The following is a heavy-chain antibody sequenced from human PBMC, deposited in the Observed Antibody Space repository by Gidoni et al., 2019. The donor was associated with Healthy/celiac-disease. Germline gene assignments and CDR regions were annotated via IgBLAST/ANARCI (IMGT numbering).Heavy chain of an antibody. CDR1: GGTFCSYS. CDR2: SIPILGKA. CDR3: GGGGGGGGGGGGGLYYYYGMDV. D-gene: IGHD3-16*01. V-gene: IGHV1-69*06. Sequence: QVQLVQSGAEVKKPGSSVKVSCKASGGTFCSYSISWLRQAPGQGLEWLRGSIPILGKANYAQKFQGRVTITADKTTSTAYRELSRLRGGGRGGWGGGGGGGGGGGGGGGLYYYYGMDVWGQGTTVTVSS. J-gene: IGHJ6*02.